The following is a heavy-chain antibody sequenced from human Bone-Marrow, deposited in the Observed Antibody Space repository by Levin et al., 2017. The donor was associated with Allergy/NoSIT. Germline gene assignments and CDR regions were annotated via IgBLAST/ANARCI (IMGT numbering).Heavy chain of an antibody. Sequence: GESLKISCAASGFIFSSDGMHWVRQAPGKGLEWVALISNDGSNKFYADPVKGRFTISRDNTKNTLYLQMNNLRPNDTAVYYCAKERLLLDYWGQGTLVTVSS. CDR2: ISNDGSNK. CDR3: AKERLLLDY. J-gene: IGHJ4*02. CDR1: GFIFSSDG. D-gene: IGHD3-16*01. V-gene: IGHV3-30*18.